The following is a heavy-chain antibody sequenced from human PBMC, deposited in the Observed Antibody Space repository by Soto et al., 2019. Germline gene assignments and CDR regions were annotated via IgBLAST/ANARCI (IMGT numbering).Heavy chain of an antibody. J-gene: IGHJ6*02. D-gene: IGHD2-15*01. CDR1: GFTFSSYA. CDR2: ISYDGNNK. CDR3: ARAGCDGGSCYTLVGLRYGMDV. V-gene: IGHV3-30-3*01. Sequence: QVQLVESGGGVVQPGRSLRLSCAASGFTFSSYAMYWVRQAPGKGLEWVAVISYDGNNKYYADSVKGRFTISRDNSENTLYLQMNSLRAEYTAVYYCARAGCDGGSCYTLVGLRYGMDVWGQGTTVTVSS.